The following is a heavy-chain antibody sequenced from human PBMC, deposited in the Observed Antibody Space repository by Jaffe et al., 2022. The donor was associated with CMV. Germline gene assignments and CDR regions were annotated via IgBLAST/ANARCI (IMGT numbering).Heavy chain of an antibody. CDR3: ARDQGDSSSQSNWFDP. Sequence: QVQLVESGGGVVQPGRSLRLSCAASGFTFSSYGMHWVRQAPGKGLEWVAVIWYDGSNKYYADSVKGRFTISRDNSKNTLYLQMNSLRAEDTAVYYCARDQGDSSSQSNWFDPWGQGTLVTVSS. V-gene: IGHV3-33*01. CDR2: IWYDGSNK. D-gene: IGHD6-6*01. J-gene: IGHJ5*02. CDR1: GFTFSSYG.